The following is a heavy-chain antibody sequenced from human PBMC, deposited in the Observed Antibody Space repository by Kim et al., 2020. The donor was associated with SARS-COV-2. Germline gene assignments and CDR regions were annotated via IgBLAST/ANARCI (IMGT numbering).Heavy chain of an antibody. V-gene: IGHV4-34*01. CDR2: INNSGST. CDR3: ATTSGY. Sequence: ETLSLTCAVYGGSFSGYYWNWIRQPPGKGLEWIGEINNSGSTNYNPSLKSRVTISVDTSKNQFSLRLTSVTAADTAVYYCATTSGYWGQGALVTVSS. CDR1: GGSFSGYY. J-gene: IGHJ4*02.